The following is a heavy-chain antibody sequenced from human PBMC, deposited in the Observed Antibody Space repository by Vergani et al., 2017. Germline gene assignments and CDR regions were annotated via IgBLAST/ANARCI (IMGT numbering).Heavy chain of an antibody. Sequence: QLVESGGGLVQPVGSLRLSCAASGFTFSSYAMSWVRQAPGKGLEWVSAISGSGGSTYYADSVKGRFTISRDNSKNTLYLQMNSLRAEDTAVYYCAKDTPNYYGSGSXETDWGQGTLVTVSS. D-gene: IGHD3-10*01. CDR2: ISGSGGST. V-gene: IGHV3-23*04. J-gene: IGHJ4*02. CDR1: GFTFSSYA. CDR3: AKDTPNYYGSGSXETD.